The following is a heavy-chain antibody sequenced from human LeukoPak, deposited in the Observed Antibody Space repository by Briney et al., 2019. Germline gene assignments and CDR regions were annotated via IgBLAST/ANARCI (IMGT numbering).Heavy chain of an antibody. V-gene: IGHV4-59*01. Sequence: SSETLSLTCTVSGGSISSYYWSWIRQPPGKGLEWIGYIYYSGSTNYNPSLKSRVTISVDTSKNQFSPKLSSETAADTAVYYCARKIVGASDAFDIWGQGTMVTVSS. CDR2: IYYSGST. J-gene: IGHJ3*02. CDR1: GGSISSYY. D-gene: IGHD1-26*01. CDR3: ARKIVGASDAFDI.